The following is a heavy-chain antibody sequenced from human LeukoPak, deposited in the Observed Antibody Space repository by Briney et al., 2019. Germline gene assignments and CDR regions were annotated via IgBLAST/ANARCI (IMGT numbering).Heavy chain of an antibody. CDR1: GGTFSSYA. D-gene: IGHD5-18*01. Sequence: GASVKVSCKASGGTFSSYAISWVRQAPGQGLEWMGRIIPILGIANYAQKFQGRVTITADKSTSTAYTELSSLRSEDTAVYYCAREGTAMVIDYWGQGTLVTVSS. J-gene: IGHJ4*02. CDR3: AREGTAMVIDY. V-gene: IGHV1-69*04. CDR2: IIPILGIA.